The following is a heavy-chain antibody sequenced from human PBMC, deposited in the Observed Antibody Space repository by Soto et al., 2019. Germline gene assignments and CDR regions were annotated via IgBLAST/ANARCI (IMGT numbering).Heavy chain of an antibody. CDR3: VRDRMVDYGMDV. Sequence: GGSLRLSCAASGFNFSTYGMIWLRQAPGKGLEWVSYISSTSNYIYYADSVKGRFTISRDNAKNSLYLQMNSLRAEDTAVYYCVRDRMVDYGMDVWGQGTTVTVSS. J-gene: IGHJ6*02. V-gene: IGHV3-21*01. D-gene: IGHD2-15*01. CDR2: ISSTSNYI. CDR1: GFNFSTYG.